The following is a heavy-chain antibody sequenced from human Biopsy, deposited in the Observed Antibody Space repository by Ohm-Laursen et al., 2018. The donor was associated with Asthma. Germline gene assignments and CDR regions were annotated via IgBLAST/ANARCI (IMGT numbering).Heavy chain of an antibody. J-gene: IGHJ5*02. CDR3: VRDKVVVVPGSKGPTDWFDP. V-gene: IGHV1-18*04. D-gene: IGHD2-15*01. CDR2: ISGYNGDT. Sequence: ASVKVSCKASGYTFSNYAISWVRQAPGQGLEGMGWISGYNGDTKFAQNVKGRLSLTTDTSTSTAYMELRSLTSDDTAVYYCVRDKVVVVPGSKGPTDWFDPWGQGTLVTVSS. CDR1: GYTFSNYA.